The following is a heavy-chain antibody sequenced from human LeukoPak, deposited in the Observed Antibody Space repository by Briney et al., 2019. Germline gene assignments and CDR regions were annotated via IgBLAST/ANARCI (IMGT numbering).Heavy chain of an antibody. CDR1: GFTFSSYS. CDR2: ISSSSSTI. Sequence: GGSLRLSCAASGFTFSSYSMNWVRQAPGKGLEWVSSISSSSSTIYYADSVKGRFTISRDNAKNSLYLQMNSLRAEDTAVYYCARGRYYYDSTRLGNWFDPWGQGTLVTVSS. D-gene: IGHD3-22*01. V-gene: IGHV3-48*01. J-gene: IGHJ5*02. CDR3: ARGRYYYDSTRLGNWFDP.